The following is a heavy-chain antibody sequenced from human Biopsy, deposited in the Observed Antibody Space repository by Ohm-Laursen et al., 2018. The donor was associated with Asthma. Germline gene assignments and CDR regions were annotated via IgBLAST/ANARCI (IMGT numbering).Heavy chain of an antibody. CDR2: ISYDGNHK. Sequence: RSLRLSCTASGFVFRSFGMHWVRQAPGKGLEWVAVISYDGNHKFYEDSVKGRFTISRDNSKNTLYLQMNSLRTEDTAVYYCAKRRGYSGHDNDYWGQGTLVIVSS. D-gene: IGHD5-12*01. CDR1: GFVFRSFG. J-gene: IGHJ4*02. CDR3: AKRRGYSGHDNDY. V-gene: IGHV3-30*18.